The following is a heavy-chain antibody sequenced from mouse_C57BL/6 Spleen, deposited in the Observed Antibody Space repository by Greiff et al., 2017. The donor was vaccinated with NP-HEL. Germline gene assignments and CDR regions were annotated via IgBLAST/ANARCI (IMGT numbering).Heavy chain of an antibody. J-gene: IGHJ1*03. CDR1: GYTFTSYW. CDR3: ARGLQGAWYFDV. V-gene: IGHV1-64*01. Sequence: QVQLQQPGAELVKPGASVKLSCKASGYTFTSYWMHWVKQRPGQGLEWIGMIHPNSGTTSYNQKFKGKATLTVDQSSSTAYMQLNSLTSEDSAVYYCARGLQGAWYFDVWGTGTTVTVSS. CDR2: IHPNSGTT. D-gene: IGHD3-1*01.